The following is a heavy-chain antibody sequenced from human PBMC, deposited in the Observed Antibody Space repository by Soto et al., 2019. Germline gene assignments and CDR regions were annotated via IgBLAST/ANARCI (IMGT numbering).Heavy chain of an antibody. J-gene: IGHJ4*02. CDR2: IRSKAYGGTT. Sequence: GGSLRLSCTASGFTFGDYAMSWFRQAPGKGLEWVGFIRSKAYGGTTEYAASVKGRFTISRDDSKSIAYLQMNSLKTEDTAVYYCTSYDWKLGFIDYWGQGTLVTVSS. CDR1: GFTFGDYA. D-gene: IGHD5-12*01. V-gene: IGHV3-49*03. CDR3: TSYDWKLGFIDY.